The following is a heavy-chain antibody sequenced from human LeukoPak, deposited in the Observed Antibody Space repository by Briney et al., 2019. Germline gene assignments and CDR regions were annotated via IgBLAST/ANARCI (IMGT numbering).Heavy chain of an antibody. CDR1: GFTFSSYW. Sequence: GGSLRLSCAASGFTFSSYWMSWVRQAPGKGLEWVANIKQDGSEKYYVDSVKGRFTISRDNAKNSLYLQMNSLRAEGTAVYYCARDLGYCSSTSCPAGFDYWGQGTLVTVSS. D-gene: IGHD2-2*01. CDR3: ARDLGYCSSTSCPAGFDY. CDR2: IKQDGSEK. V-gene: IGHV3-7*03. J-gene: IGHJ4*02.